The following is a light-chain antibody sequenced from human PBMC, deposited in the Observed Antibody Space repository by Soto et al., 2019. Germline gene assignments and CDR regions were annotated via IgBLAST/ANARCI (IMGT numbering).Light chain of an antibody. Sequence: DIQMTQSPSALSASVGDRVTITCRASQRISSWLAWYQQKPGKAPKLLIYQASSLQSGVPSRFSGSGSGTEFTLTISNLQPEDFASYYCQQYYSSPYIFGQGTKLEIK. J-gene: IGKJ2*01. CDR2: QAS. V-gene: IGKV1-5*03. CDR1: QRISSW. CDR3: QQYYSSPYI.